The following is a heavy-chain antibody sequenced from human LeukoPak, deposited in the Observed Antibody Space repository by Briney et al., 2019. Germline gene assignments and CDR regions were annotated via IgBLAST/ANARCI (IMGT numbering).Heavy chain of an antibody. Sequence: SETLSLTCTVSGGSIGSGDYYWSWIRQPPGKGLEWIGYIYYSGSTYYNPSLKSRVTISVDTSKNQFSLKLSSVTAADTAVYYCARGDIYCSSTSCQRGFGYWGQGTLVTVSS. CDR2: IYYSGST. CDR3: ARGDIYCSSTSCQRGFGY. D-gene: IGHD2-2*01. CDR1: GGSIGSGDYY. V-gene: IGHV4-30-4*08. J-gene: IGHJ4*02.